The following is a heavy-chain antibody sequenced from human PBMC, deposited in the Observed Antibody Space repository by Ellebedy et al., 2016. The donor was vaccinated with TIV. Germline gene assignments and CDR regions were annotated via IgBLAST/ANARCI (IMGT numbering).Heavy chain of an antibody. CDR1: GGSFSGYY. CDR3: ARGQVFNP. CDR2: INHSGST. Sequence: GSLRLXXAVYGGSFSGYYWSWIRQPPGKGLEWIGEINHSGSTNYNPSLKSRVTISVDTSKNQFSLKLSSVTAADTAVYYCARGQVFNPWGQGTLVTVSS. J-gene: IGHJ5*02. V-gene: IGHV4-34*01.